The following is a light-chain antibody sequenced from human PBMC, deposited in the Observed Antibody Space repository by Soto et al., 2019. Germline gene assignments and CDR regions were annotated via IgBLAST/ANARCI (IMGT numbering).Light chain of an antibody. CDR3: TSYTTASTLV. J-gene: IGLJ2*01. Sequence: QSALTQPASVSGSPGQSITISCTGTSDDIGANTYVSWYQHHPGKAPKILIYEASNRPSGISHRFSGSKSGNTASLTISGLQAEDEADYFCTSYTTASTLVFGGGTKVTVL. CDR1: SDDIGANTY. CDR2: EAS. V-gene: IGLV2-14*01.